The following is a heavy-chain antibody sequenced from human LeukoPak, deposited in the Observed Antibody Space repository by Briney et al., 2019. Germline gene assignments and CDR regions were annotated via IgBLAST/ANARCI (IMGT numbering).Heavy chain of an antibody. CDR3: ARRRYYGSGDFDL. CDR1: GYLFSTYR. J-gene: IGHJ4*02. V-gene: IGHV5-51*01. D-gene: IGHD3-10*01. Sequence: GEALRISCKASGYLFSTYRLAWGRHLPGKGLEGMGVIYPGDSDTTYGPSFQGHVTISVDTLLTPLYLQWSSLRPSDSGMYYCARRRYYGSGDFDLWGQGTLVTVSA. CDR2: IYPGDSDT.